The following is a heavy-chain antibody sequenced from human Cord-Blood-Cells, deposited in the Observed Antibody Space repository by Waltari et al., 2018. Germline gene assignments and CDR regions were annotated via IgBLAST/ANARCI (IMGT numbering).Heavy chain of an antibody. V-gene: IGHV1-69*01. D-gene: IGHD6-6*01. Sequence: QVQLVQSGAEVKKPGSSVKVSCKAAGGTFSSYAISWVRQAPGQGLEWMGGIIPIFGTANYAQKFQGRVTITADESTSTAYMELSSLRSEDTAVYYCARDNSNSSSYIKVDYYYGMDVWGQGTTVTVSS. CDR2: IIPIFGTA. J-gene: IGHJ6*02. CDR1: GGTFSSYA. CDR3: ARDNSNSSSYIKVDYYYGMDV.